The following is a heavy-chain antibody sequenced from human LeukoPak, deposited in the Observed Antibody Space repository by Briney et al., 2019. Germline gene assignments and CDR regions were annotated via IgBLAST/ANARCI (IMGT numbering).Heavy chain of an antibody. CDR3: SSLRGSSSQYFQH. CDR1: GFAGSSNF. D-gene: IGHD6-13*01. J-gene: IGHJ1*01. Sequence: PGGSLRLSCAASGFAGSSNFMSWVRQARGEGLEWVWRIKSKIDGGTTDYAAPVKGRFTISRDDSKDTLYLQMDSLKTEDTAVYYCSSLRGSSSQYFQHWGQGTLVTVSS. CDR2: IKSKIDGGTT. V-gene: IGHV3-15*01.